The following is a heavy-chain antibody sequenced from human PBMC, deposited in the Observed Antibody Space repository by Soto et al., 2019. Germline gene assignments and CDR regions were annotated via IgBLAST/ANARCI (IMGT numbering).Heavy chain of an antibody. J-gene: IGHJ4*02. D-gene: IGHD3-3*01. CDR2: IYWDGDK. V-gene: IGHV2-5*02. CDR1: GFSLTTSGVG. Sequence: QITLNESGPTQVKPRQTLTLTCTFSGFSLTTSGVGVGWIRQSPGKAPEWLALIYWDGDKRYSPSLKSRPTITKDTSKNQVVLTMADLDPADTATYYCAHRVLRTVFGLVTTTAIYFDFWGQGTPVAVSS. CDR3: AHRVLRTVFGLVTTTAIYFDF.